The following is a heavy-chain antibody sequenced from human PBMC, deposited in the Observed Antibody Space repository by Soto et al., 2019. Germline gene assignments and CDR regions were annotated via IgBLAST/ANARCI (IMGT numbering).Heavy chain of an antibody. Sequence: GGSLRLSCAASGFTFSSYWMSWVRQAPGKGPEWVANIKEVGSERYYVDSVKGRFTISRDNAKNSLFLQMNSLRAEDTAVYYCARGYARFDYGGQGTLVTVSS. CDR3: ARGYARFDY. J-gene: IGHJ4*02. V-gene: IGHV3-7*03. D-gene: IGHD2-2*01. CDR1: GFTFSSYW. CDR2: IKEVGSER.